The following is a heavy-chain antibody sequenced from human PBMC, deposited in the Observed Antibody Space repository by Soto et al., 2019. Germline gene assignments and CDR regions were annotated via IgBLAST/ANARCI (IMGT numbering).Heavy chain of an antibody. D-gene: IGHD3-22*01. Sequence: QVQLQQWGAGLLKPSETLSLTCAVYGGSFSGYYWSWIRQPPGKGLEWIGEINHSGSANYNPSLKSRVTISVDTSMKQFSLKLSSVTAVDTAVYYCARGTAPYYFDSSGSWGQGTLVTVSS. J-gene: IGHJ5*02. CDR2: INHSGSA. CDR1: GGSFSGYY. V-gene: IGHV4-34*01. CDR3: ARGTAPYYFDSSGS.